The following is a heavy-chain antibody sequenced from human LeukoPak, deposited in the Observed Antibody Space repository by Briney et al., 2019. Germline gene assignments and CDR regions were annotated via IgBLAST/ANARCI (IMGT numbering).Heavy chain of an antibody. D-gene: IGHD3-16*01. CDR1: VFTFSDYE. Sequence: VGSLRLSCATSVFTFSDYEMNWVRQAPGKGLEWVASISRTESAIDYADSVKGRFSVSRDNANSSLHLQMSGLRAEDTAIYFCASSWGVYESSTYCGQGTLVSVSS. CDR2: ISRTESAI. J-gene: IGHJ4*02. V-gene: IGHV3-48*03. CDR3: ASSWGVYESSTY.